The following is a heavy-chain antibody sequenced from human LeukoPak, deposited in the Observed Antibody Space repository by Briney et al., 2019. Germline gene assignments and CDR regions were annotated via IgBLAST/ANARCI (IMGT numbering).Heavy chain of an antibody. CDR2: VNERGGT. Sequence: SETLSLTCAVYIDSFSNYHWNWIRQTPAKGMEWIGEVNERGGTNISPSLRSRVILSVDTSKNQFSLKLISVTVADTAIYYCARGQGATVPQVGKNWFDPWGQGTRVTVSS. V-gene: IGHV4-34*01. J-gene: IGHJ5*02. CDR1: IDSFSNYH. D-gene: IGHD1-26*01. CDR3: ARGQGATVPQVGKNWFDP.